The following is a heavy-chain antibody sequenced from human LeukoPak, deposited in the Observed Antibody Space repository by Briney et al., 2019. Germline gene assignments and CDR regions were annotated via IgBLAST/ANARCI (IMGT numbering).Heavy chain of an antibody. CDR1: GFTFSSYW. V-gene: IGHV3-7*04. D-gene: IGHD5-12*01. CDR3: ARGGYSGPFYFDY. Sequence: GGSLRLSCAASGFTFSSYWMSWVRQAPGEGLEWVANIKQDGSEKYYVDSVKGRFTISRDNAKNSLYLQMNSLRAEDTAVYYCARGGYSGPFYFDYWGQGTLVTVSP. J-gene: IGHJ4*02. CDR2: IKQDGSEK.